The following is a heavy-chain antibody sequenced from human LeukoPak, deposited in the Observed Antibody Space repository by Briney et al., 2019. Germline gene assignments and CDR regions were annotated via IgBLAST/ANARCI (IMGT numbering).Heavy chain of an antibody. Sequence: PSETLSLTCTVSGGSISSGGYYWSWIRQPPGKGLEWIGYIYYSGSTNYNPSLKSRVTISVDTSKNQFSLKLSSVTAADTAVYYCARVRGGSAPVYYFDYWGQGTLVTVSS. V-gene: IGHV4-61*08. CDR3: ARVRGGSAPVYYFDY. J-gene: IGHJ4*02. CDR1: GGSISSGGYY. D-gene: IGHD3-16*01. CDR2: IYYSGST.